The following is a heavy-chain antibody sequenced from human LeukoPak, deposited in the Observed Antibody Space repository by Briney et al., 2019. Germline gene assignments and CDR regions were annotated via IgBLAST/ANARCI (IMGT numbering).Heavy chain of an antibody. CDR3: ARAPYTSGFYFFDP. J-gene: IGHJ5*02. V-gene: IGHV4-4*07. D-gene: IGHD3-22*01. CDR2: IYTSGST. Sequence: PSETLSLTCTVSGGSISSYYWSWIRQPAGKGLEWIGRIYTSGSTNYNPSLKSRVTMSVDTSKNQFSLKLSSVTAADTAVYYCARAPYTSGFYFFDPWGQGTLVTVSS. CDR1: GGSISSYY.